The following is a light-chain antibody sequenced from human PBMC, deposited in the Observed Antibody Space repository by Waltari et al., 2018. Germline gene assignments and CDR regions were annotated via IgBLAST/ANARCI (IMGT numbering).Light chain of an antibody. Sequence: ETVMTQSPANLSVSPGERVTLSCRASQSISSHLAWSQRKPGQAPRLLIHGASTRATGVPARFSGSGSGTEFTLTISSLQSEDFAVYFCQQYNKWPPAFGQGTKLEIK. J-gene: IGKJ1*01. CDR1: QSISSH. CDR2: GAS. CDR3: QQYNKWPPA. V-gene: IGKV3-15*01.